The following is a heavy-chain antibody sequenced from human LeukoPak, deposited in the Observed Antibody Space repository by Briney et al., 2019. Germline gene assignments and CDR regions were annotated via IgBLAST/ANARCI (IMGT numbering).Heavy chain of an antibody. Sequence: GGSLRLSCAASGFTFSSYSMNWVRQAPGKGLEWVSSISTGGNYRYYADSVKGRFTISRDNAKNSLYLQVNSLRAEDTAVYYCARSPSGYFYDYWGRGTLVTVSS. CDR3: ARSPSGYFYDY. J-gene: IGHJ4*02. V-gene: IGHV3-21*01. CDR1: GFTFSSYS. CDR2: ISTGGNYR. D-gene: IGHD5-12*01.